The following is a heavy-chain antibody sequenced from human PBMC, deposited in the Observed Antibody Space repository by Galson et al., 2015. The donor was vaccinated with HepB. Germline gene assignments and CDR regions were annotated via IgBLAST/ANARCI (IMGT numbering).Heavy chain of an antibody. CDR3: ARAVGSARRSYYYYYMGV. V-gene: IGHV1-2*06. CDR1: GYTFTGYY. J-gene: IGHJ6*03. CDR2: INPNSGGT. D-gene: IGHD6-6*01. Sequence: SVKVSCKASGYTFTGYYMHWVRQAPGQGLEWMGRINPNSGGTNYAQKFQGRVTMTRDTSISTAYMELSRLRSDDTAVYYCARAVGSARRSYYYYYMGVWGKGTTVTVSS.